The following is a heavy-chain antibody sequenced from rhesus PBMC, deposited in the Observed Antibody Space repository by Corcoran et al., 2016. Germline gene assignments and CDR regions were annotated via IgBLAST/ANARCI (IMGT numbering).Heavy chain of an antibody. Sequence: QVQLQESGPGLVKPSETLSLSCAFSGAPIGPYWWSWIRQPPGKVREWFGEINGNSGTTNYNPSLKSRVTISKDASKNQYSLELSSVTAADTALYYCARGVDSWNKFDYWGQGALVTVSS. CDR1: GAPIGPYW. J-gene: IGHJ4*01. CDR3: ARGVDSWNKFDY. D-gene: IGHD1-20*01. V-gene: IGHV4-80*01. CDR2: INGNSGTT.